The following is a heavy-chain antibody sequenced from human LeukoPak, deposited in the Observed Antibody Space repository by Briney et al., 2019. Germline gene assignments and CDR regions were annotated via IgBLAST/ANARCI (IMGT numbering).Heavy chain of an antibody. Sequence: ASVKVSCKASGYTFTGYYMHWVRQAPGQGLEWMGRINPDSGGTNYAQKFQGRVTMTRDTSISTAYMELSRLRSEDTAVYYCATRGVEYGSEYFQHWGQGTLVTVSS. CDR2: INPDSGGT. CDR3: ATRGVEYGSEYFQH. V-gene: IGHV1-2*06. D-gene: IGHD2/OR15-2a*01. CDR1: GYTFTGYY. J-gene: IGHJ1*01.